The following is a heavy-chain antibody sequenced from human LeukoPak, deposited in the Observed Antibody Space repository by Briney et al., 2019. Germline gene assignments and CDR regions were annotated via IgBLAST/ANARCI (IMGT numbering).Heavy chain of an antibody. CDR1: GFTFSSYA. Sequence: GGPLRLSCAASGFTFSSYAMHWVRQAPGKGLEWVAVISYDGSNKYYADSVKGRFTISRDNSKNTLYLQMNSLRAEDTAVYYCAREEVNLDYWGQGTLVTVSS. CDR2: ISYDGSNK. CDR3: AREEVNLDY. V-gene: IGHV3-30-3*01. D-gene: IGHD2-21*01. J-gene: IGHJ4*02.